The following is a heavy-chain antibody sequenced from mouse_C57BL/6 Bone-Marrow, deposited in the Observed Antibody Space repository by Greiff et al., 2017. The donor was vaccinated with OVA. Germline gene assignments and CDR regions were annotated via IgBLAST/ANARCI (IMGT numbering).Heavy chain of an antibody. CDR1: GFTFSDFY. D-gene: IGHD4-1*01. CDR3: ARDNWDWYFDV. CDR2: SRNKANDYTT. J-gene: IGHJ1*03. Sequence: EVKLVESGGGLVQSGRSLRLSCATSGFTFSDFYMEWVRQAPGKGLEWIAASRNKANDYTTEYSASVKGRFIVSRDTSQSILYLQMNALRAEDTAIYYLARDNWDWYFDVWGTGTTVTVSS. V-gene: IGHV7-1*01.